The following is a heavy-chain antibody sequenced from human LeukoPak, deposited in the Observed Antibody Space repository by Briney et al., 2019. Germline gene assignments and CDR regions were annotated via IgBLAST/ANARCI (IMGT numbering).Heavy chain of an antibody. Sequence: SETLSLTCTVSGGSISSSSYYWGWIRQPPGKGLEWIGSIYYSGSGRTYYNPSPKSRVTISVDTSKNQFSLKLSSVTAADTAVFYCARHPSSGWTFFDYWGQGTLVTVSS. CDR1: GGSISSSSYY. J-gene: IGHJ4*02. D-gene: IGHD6-19*01. V-gene: IGHV4-39*01. CDR3: ARHPSSGWTFFDY. CDR2: IYYSGSGRT.